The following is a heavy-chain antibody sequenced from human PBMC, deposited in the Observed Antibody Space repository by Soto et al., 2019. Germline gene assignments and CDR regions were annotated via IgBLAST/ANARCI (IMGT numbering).Heavy chain of an antibody. Sequence: QVQLVESGGGLVKPGGSLRLSCAASGFTFSDYYMSWLRQAPGKGLERVSSISNSGRTLYYADSMKGRFTISRDNAKNTPYLQINSLRSEDTAVYYCARDLGSVSGGLYISSSGAYCFDFWGWGTLVTFSS. CDR2: ISNSGRTL. CDR3: ARDLGSVSGGLYISSSGAYCFDF. CDR1: GFTFSDYY. V-gene: IGHV3-11*01. D-gene: IGHD6-6*01. J-gene: IGHJ4*02.